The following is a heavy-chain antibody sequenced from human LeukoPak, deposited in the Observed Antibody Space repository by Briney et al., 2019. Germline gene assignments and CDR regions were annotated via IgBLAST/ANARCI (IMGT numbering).Heavy chain of an antibody. D-gene: IGHD3-3*01. V-gene: IGHV4-34*01. J-gene: IGHJ5*02. CDR1: GGSFSGYY. CDR2: INHSGST. Sequence: SETLSLTCAVYGGSFSGYYWSWLRQPPGKGLEWIGEINHSGSTNYNPSLKSRVTISVDTSKNQFSLKLSSVTAADTAVYYCARGVHTYYDFWSGYYGCWFDPWGQGTLVTVSS. CDR3: ARGVHTYYDFWSGYYGCWFDP.